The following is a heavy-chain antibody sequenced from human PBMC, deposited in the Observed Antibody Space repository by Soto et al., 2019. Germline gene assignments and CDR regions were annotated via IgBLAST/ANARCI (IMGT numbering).Heavy chain of an antibody. D-gene: IGHD5-12*01. Sequence: PSETLSLTCTVSGGSISSSSYYWGWIRQPPGKGLEWIGSIYYSGSTYYNPSLKSRVTISVDTSKNQFSLKLSSVTAADTAVYYCARHSRSSGYERYDYWGQGTLVTVSS. CDR2: IYYSGST. CDR3: ARHSRSSGYERYDY. J-gene: IGHJ4*02. V-gene: IGHV4-39*01. CDR1: GGSISSSSYY.